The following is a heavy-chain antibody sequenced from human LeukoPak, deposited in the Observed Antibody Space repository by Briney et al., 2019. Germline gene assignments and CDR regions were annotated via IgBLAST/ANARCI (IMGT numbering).Heavy chain of an antibody. V-gene: IGHV1-69*06. CDR2: IIPIFGTA. Sequence: SVKVSCKASGGTFSSYAISWVRQAPGQGLKWMGGIIPIFGTANYAQKFQGRVTITADKSTSTAYMELSSLRSEDTAVYYCARAPGYSSSRFDYWGQGTLVTVSS. CDR3: ARAPGYSSSRFDY. J-gene: IGHJ4*02. CDR1: GGTFSSYA. D-gene: IGHD6-13*01.